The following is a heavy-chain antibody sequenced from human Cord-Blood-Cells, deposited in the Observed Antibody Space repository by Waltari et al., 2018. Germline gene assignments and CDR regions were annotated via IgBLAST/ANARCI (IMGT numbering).Heavy chain of an antibody. CDR2: FDPEEGET. CDR1: GYTLTELS. D-gene: IGHD6-6*01. CDR3: ATEIRYSSSGFPFDI. Sequence: QVQLVQSGAEVKKPGASVRVSCKVSGYTLTELSMHWVRQALGKGVEWMGGFDPEEGETIYAQKFQGRVTMTEDTSTDTAYMELSSLRSEDTAVYYCATEIRYSSSGFPFDIWGQGTMVTVSS. J-gene: IGHJ3*02. V-gene: IGHV1-24*01.